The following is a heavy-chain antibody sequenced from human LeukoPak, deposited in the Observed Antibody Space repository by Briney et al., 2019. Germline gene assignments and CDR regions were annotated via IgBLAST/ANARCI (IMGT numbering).Heavy chain of an antibody. D-gene: IGHD3-3*01. Sequence: GSLRLSCAASGFTFSSYAMSWVRQAPGKGLEWVSAISGSGGSTYYADSVKGRFTISRDNSKSTLYLQMNSLRAEDTAVYYCAKAGFWSGYLPNWFDPWGQGTLVTVSS. V-gene: IGHV3-23*01. J-gene: IGHJ5*02. CDR1: GFTFSSYA. CDR2: ISGSGGST. CDR3: AKAGFWSGYLPNWFDP.